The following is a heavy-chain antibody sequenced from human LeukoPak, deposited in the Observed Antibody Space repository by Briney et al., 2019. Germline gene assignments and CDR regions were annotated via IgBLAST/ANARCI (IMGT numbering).Heavy chain of an antibody. D-gene: IGHD3/OR15-3a*01. J-gene: IGHJ4*02. Sequence: SETLSLTCTVSGVSISSSNSYWGWIRQPPGKGLEWIGSIYYSGNTYYNASLKRQVSISIDTSKNRFSLKLTSVTAADTAVYYCARQTGSGLFILPGGQGTLVTVSS. CDR2: IYYSGNT. V-gene: IGHV4-39*01. CDR3: ARQTGSGLFILP. CDR1: GVSISSSNSY.